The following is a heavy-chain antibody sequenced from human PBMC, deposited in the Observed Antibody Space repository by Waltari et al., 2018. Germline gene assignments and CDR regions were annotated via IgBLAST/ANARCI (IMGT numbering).Heavy chain of an antibody. J-gene: IGHJ6*02. CDR2: IQYDGSIK. Sequence: QVHVVESGGGVVQPGGSLRLSCAASGFTLGTCGRHWVRQAPGKGLEWVAVIQYDGSIKNYADSVKGRFTISRENSKNTLYLEMKSLRAEDTAVYYCAREYSRICFHALDGWGQGTAVTVSS. V-gene: IGHV3-33*05. CDR1: GFTLGTCG. CDR3: AREYSRICFHALDG. D-gene: IGHD6-13*01.